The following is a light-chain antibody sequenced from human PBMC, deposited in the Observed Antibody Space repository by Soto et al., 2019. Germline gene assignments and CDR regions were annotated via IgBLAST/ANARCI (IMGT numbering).Light chain of an antibody. J-gene: IGKJ4*01. CDR3: QQYDILLT. V-gene: IGKV1-33*01. CDR2: DAS. CDR1: QDITNH. Sequence: DIQMTQSPSPLSASVGDRVTITCQASQDITNHLNWYQQKPGKAPKLLIYDASNLQTGVPSRFSGSGSGTDFTFTISGLQPEDIATFYCQQYDILLTFGGGTKVDIK.